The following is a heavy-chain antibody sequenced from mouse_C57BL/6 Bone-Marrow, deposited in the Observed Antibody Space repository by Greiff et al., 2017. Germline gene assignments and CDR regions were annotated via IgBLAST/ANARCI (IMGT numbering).Heavy chain of an antibody. J-gene: IGHJ1*03. V-gene: IGHV5-6*01. CDR2: ISSGGSYT. Sequence: EVQRVESGGDLVKPGGSLKLSCAASGFTFSSYGMSWVRQTPDKRLEWVATISSGGSYTYYPDSVKGRFTISKDNAKNTLYLQMSSLKSEDTAMYYVARRATGWYFDVWGTGTAVTVSS. CDR1: GFTFSSYG. CDR3: ARRATGWYFDV. D-gene: IGHD3-3*01.